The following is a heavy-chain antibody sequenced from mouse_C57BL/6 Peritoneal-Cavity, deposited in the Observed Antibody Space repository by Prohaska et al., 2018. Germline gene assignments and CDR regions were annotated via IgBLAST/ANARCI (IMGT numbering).Heavy chain of an antibody. CDR3: MVYDHYSYFAV. J-gene: IGHJ1*03. V-gene: IGHV11-2*01. CDR1: GFTFSGFW. Sequence: EVQLLETGGGLVQPGGSRGLSCEGSGFTFSGFWMSWVRQTTGKTLEWIGDINSDVSAINYAPSIQDRFTIFSDHEKTPLYQQMSNVRSQDSATYFCMVYDHYSYFAVWGTGTTVSFSS. CDR2: INSDVSAI.